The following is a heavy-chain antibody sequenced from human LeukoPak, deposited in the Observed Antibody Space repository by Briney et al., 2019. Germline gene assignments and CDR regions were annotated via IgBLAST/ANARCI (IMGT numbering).Heavy chain of an antibody. CDR1: GYTFTSYD. Sequence: ASVKVSCKASGYTFTSYDINWVRQATGQGLEWMGWMNPNSGNTGYAQKFRGRVTMTRNTSISTAYMELSSLRSEDTAVYYCARGQMRRITIFGVVPKNWFDPWGQGTLVTVSS. D-gene: IGHD3-3*01. J-gene: IGHJ5*02. CDR3: ARGQMRRITIFGVVPKNWFDP. V-gene: IGHV1-8*01. CDR2: MNPNSGNT.